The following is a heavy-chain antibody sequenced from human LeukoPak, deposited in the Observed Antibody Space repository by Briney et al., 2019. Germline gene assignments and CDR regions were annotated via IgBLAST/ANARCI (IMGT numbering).Heavy chain of an antibody. CDR1: GGSISSGGYY. V-gene: IGHV4-30-2*01. CDR3: ARVDCSGGSCLFDY. D-gene: IGHD2-15*01. J-gene: IGHJ4*02. Sequence: PSQTLSLTCTVSGGSISSGGYYWSWIRQPPGKGLEWIGYIYHSGSTYYNPSLKSRVTISVDRSKNQFSLKLSSVTAADTAVYYCARVDCSGGSCLFDYWGQGTLVTVSS. CDR2: IYHSGST.